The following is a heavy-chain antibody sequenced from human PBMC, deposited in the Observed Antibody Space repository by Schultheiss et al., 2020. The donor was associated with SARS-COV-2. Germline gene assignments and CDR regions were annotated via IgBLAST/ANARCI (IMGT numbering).Heavy chain of an antibody. CDR2: IYYSGRT. V-gene: IGHV4-59*01. D-gene: IGHD3-16*01. J-gene: IGHJ4*02. Sequence: SETLSLTCAVYGGSFSGYYWSWIRQPPGKGLEWIGSIYYSGRTYYNPSLKSRVTISLDTSKNQFSLKLRSVTAADTAVYYCARVVGGEHLGHVDFDFWGQGTMVTVSS. CDR1: GGSFSGYY. CDR3: ARVVGGEHLGHVDFDF.